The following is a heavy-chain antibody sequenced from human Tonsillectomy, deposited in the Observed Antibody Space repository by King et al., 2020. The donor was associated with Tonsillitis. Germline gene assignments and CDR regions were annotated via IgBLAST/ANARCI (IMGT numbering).Heavy chain of an antibody. CDR1: GGSISSYY. D-gene: IGHD5-24*01. Sequence: VQLQESGPGLVKPSETLSLTCTVSGGSISSYYWSWIRQPPGKGLEWIGYIYYSGSTNYNPSLKSRVTISVDTSKNQFSLKLSSVTAADTAVYYCARAEMNRYFDIWGRGTLVTVSS. V-gene: IGHV4-59*01. CDR3: ARAEMNRYFDI. J-gene: IGHJ2*01. CDR2: IYYSGST.